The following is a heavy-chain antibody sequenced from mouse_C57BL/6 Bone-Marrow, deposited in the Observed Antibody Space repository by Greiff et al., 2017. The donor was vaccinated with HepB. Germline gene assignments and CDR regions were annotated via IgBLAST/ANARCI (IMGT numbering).Heavy chain of an antibody. D-gene: IGHD1-2*01. J-gene: IGHJ4*01. CDR1: GFSLTSYG. CDR3: ASFITTDYYAMDY. Sequence: VQGVESGPGLVAPSQSLSITCTVSGFSLTSYGVDWVRQSPGKGLEWLGVIWGVGSTNYNSALKSRLSISKDNSKSQVFLKMNSLQTDDTAMYYCASFITTDYYAMDYWGQGTSVTVSS. V-gene: IGHV2-6*01. CDR2: IWGVGST.